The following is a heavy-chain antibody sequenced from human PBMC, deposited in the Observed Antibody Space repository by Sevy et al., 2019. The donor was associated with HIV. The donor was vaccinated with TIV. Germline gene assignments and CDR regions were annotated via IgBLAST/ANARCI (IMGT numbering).Heavy chain of an antibody. CDR2: MSYDGSSQ. J-gene: IGHJ4*02. D-gene: IGHD3-22*01. CDR3: ARDGGYDSSGYYPFHF. CDR1: GFSFSTHA. V-gene: IGHV3-30*04. Sequence: GGSLRLSCEASGFSFSTHAMHWVRQAPGKGLEWVAVMSYDGSSQYYADSVRGRFIISRDNSKNTLFLQMNSLRPEDTALYYCARDGGYDSSGYYPFHFWGQGTQVTVSS.